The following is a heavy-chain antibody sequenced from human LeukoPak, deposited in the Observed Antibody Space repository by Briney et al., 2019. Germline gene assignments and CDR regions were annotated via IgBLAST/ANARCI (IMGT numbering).Heavy chain of an antibody. D-gene: IGHD1-26*01. CDR3: ARVRGSYYVIDY. J-gene: IGHJ4*02. V-gene: IGHV3-21*01. Sequence: GGSLRLSCAASGFTFSSYSMNWVRQAPGKGLEWVSSISSSSSYIYYADSVKGRFTISRDNAKNSLYLQMNSLRAEDTAVYYCARVRGSYYVIDYWGQGTLVTVSS. CDR2: ISSSSSYI. CDR1: GFTFSSYS.